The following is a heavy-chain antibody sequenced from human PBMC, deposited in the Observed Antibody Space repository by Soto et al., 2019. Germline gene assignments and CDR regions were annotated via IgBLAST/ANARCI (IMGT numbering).Heavy chain of an antibody. D-gene: IGHD3-16*01. J-gene: IGHJ4*02. CDR1: GGTFSSYT. V-gene: IGHV1-69*02. CDR3: AREHMITFGGVPRYYFGY. Sequence: SVKVSCKASGGTFSSYTISWVRQAPGQGLEWMGRIIPILGIANYAQKFQGRVTITADKSTSTAYMELSSLRSEDTAVYYCAREHMITFGGVPRYYFGYWGQGTLVTVSS. CDR2: IIPILGIA.